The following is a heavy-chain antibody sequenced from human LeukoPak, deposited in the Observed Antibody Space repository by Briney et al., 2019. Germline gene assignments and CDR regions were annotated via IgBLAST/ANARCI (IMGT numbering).Heavy chain of an antibody. CDR3: ARLGGIASRRDYYYYMDV. D-gene: IGHD6-6*01. Sequence: PGGSLRLSCAASGFTFSSYWMSWVRQAPGKGLEWVANIKQDGSEKYYVDSVKGRFTISRDNAKNSLYLQMNSLRAEDTAVYYCARLGGIASRRDYYYYMDVWGKGTTVTVSS. J-gene: IGHJ6*03. CDR2: IKQDGSEK. V-gene: IGHV3-7*01. CDR1: GFTFSSYW.